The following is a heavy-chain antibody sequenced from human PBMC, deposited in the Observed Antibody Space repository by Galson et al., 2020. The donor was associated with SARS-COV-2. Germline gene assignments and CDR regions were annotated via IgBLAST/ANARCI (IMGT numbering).Heavy chain of an antibody. Sequence: SETLSLTCTVSGDSISSYYWSWIRQPAGKGLEWIGLIYTSGSTNYNPSLKSRVTMSVDTSKNQFSLKLSSVTAADTAVYYCARDRITMANTKWGWFDPWGQGTLVTVSS. CDR3: ARDRITMANTKWGWFDP. J-gene: IGHJ5*02. D-gene: IGHD3-10*01. CDR2: IYTSGST. V-gene: IGHV4-4*07. CDR1: GDSISSYY.